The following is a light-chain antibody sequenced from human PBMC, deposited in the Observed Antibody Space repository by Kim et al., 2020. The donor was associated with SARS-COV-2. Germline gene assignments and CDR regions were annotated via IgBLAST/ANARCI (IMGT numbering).Light chain of an antibody. CDR1: QDINNY. Sequence: DIQMTQSPSSLSASVGDRVTITCQASQDINNYLSYYQEKPGKAPKLLIFDASNLETGVPSRFSGSGSGTAFTFTISSLQPEDIATYSCQQYANPPGITFGPRTKVDIQ. CDR2: DAS. V-gene: IGKV1-33*01. CDR3: QQYANPPGIT. J-gene: IGKJ3*01.